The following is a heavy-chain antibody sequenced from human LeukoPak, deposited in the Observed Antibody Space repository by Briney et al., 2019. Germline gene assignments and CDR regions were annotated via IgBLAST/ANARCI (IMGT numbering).Heavy chain of an antibody. V-gene: IGHV3-74*01. J-gene: IGHJ3*02. D-gene: IGHD6-19*01. Sequence: GGSLRLSRAVSGFTFSSSWMHWVRQAPGKGLVWVSHIKTDGSTTAYADSVKGRFTISRGNAKNTLYLQMNSLRAEDTAVYYCARDPYSSGWYKDAFDIWGQGTMVTVSS. CDR2: IKTDGSTT. CDR3: ARDPYSSGWYKDAFDI. CDR1: GFTFSSSW.